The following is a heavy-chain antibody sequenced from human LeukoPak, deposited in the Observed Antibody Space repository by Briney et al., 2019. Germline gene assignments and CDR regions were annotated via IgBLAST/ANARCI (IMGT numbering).Heavy chain of an antibody. D-gene: IGHD3-3*01. V-gene: IGHV3-23*01. CDR3: AKEGLRFLEWGP. Sequence: PGGSLRLSCAASGFTFSSYSMNWVRQAPGKGLEWVSAISGSGGSTYYADSVKGRFTISRDNSKNTLYLQMNSLRAEDTAVYYCAKEGLRFLEWGPWGQGTLVTVSS. CDR2: ISGSGGST. CDR1: GFTFSSYS. J-gene: IGHJ5*02.